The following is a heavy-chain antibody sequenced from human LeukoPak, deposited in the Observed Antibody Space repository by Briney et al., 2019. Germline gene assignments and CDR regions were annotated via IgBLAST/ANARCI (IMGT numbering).Heavy chain of an antibody. Sequence: QTGGSLRLSCAASGFTFSSYAMSWVRQAPGKGLEWVSGISGSGGSTYYADSVKGRFTIYRDNSKNTLYLQMNSLRAEDTAVYYCAKDSCSGGGCYPGAEYSQHWGQGTLVTVSS. CDR1: GFTFSSYA. CDR3: AKDSCSGGGCYPGAEYSQH. CDR2: ISGSGGST. J-gene: IGHJ1*01. D-gene: IGHD2-15*01. V-gene: IGHV3-23*01.